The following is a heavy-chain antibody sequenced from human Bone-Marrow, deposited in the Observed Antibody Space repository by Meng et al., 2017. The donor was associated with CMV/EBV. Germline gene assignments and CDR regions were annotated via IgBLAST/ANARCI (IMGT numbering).Heavy chain of an antibody. V-gene: IGHV3-30*18. CDR2: ISYDGSNK. D-gene: IGHD2-2*01. J-gene: IGHJ4*02. CDR1: FSSCG. CDR3: AKAVPGFCTSSKCPTPDY. Sequence: FSSCGMHWGRQAPGEGLEWVAVISYDGSNKSLAGSVKGRFTISRDNPKNTMFLQMDSLGADDTAMYYCAKAVPGFCTSSKCPTPDYWGQGTLVTVSS.